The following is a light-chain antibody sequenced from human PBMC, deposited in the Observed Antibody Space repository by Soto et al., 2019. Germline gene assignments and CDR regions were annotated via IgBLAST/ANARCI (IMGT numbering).Light chain of an antibody. J-gene: IGKJ4*01. Sequence: EIVLTQSPATLSLSPXXXXTXXXXASQSVSSYLAWYQQKPGQAPRLLIYDASNRATGIPARFSGSGSGTDFTLTISSLEPXDFAVYXCQXRSNWLTFGGGTKVEIK. V-gene: IGKV3-11*01. CDR1: QSVSSY. CDR2: DAS. CDR3: QXRSNWLT.